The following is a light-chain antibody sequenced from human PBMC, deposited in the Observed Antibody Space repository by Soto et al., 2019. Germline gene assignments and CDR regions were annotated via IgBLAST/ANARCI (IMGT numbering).Light chain of an antibody. J-gene: IGLJ2*01. CDR3: AAWDDSLNGVV. CDR1: SSNIGNNA. Sequence: QAVVTQPPSVSEAPRQRVTISCSGSSSNIGNNAVNWYQQLPGKAPKLLIYYDDLLPSGVSDRFSCSKSGTSASLAISGLQYEDEDDYYYAAWDDSLNGVVFGGVTKLTVL. CDR2: YDD. V-gene: IGLV1-36*01.